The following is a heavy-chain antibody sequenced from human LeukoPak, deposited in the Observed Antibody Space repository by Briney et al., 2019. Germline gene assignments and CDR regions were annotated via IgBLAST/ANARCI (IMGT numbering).Heavy chain of an antibody. J-gene: IGHJ3*01. D-gene: IGHD3-16*01. Sequence: GGSLRLSCAASGXTFSSYEMNWVRQAPGKGPEWVSHISNSAIYYADSVKGRFTISRDNAKNSLYLQMNSLRAEDTAVYYCASPRGRAFDLWGQGTMVTVSS. CDR2: ISNSAI. CDR1: GXTFSSYE. V-gene: IGHV3-48*03. CDR3: ASPRGRAFDL.